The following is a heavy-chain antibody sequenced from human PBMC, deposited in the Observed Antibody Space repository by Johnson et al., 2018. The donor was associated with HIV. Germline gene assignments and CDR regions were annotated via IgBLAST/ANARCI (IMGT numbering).Heavy chain of an antibody. J-gene: IGHJ3*01. D-gene: IGHD6-6*01. CDR1: GFTFSSYA. V-gene: IGHV3-30*04. CDR3: ARASVSSPRYSSSSDDALDV. CDR2: ISYDGSNK. Sequence: QVQLVESGGGVVQPGRSLRLSCAASGFTFSSYAMHWVRQAPGKGLEWVAVISYDGSNKYYADSVKGRFTISRDNSKNTLYLQMNSLRAEDTAGYYCARASVSSPRYSSSSDDALDVWGQGTTVTVSS.